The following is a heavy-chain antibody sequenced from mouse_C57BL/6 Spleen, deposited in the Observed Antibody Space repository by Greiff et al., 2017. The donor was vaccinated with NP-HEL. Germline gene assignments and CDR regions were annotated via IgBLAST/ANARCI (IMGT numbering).Heavy chain of an antibody. D-gene: IGHD4-1*01. CDR1: GFTFSDYY. CDR3: ARVPLTGTRAMDY. J-gene: IGHJ4*01. CDR2: INYDGSST. V-gene: IGHV5-16*01. Sequence: EVQRVESEGGLVQPGSSIKLSCTASGFTFSDYYMAWVRQVPEKGLEWVANINYDGSSTYYLDSLKSRFIISRDNAKNILYLQMSSLKSEDTATYYCARVPLTGTRAMDYWGQGTSVTVSS.